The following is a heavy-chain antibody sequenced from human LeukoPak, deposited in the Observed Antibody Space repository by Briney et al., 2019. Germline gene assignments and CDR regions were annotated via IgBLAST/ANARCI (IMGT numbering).Heavy chain of an antibody. CDR2: ISYDGSNK. CDR1: GFTFSSYA. Sequence: GRSLRLSCAASGFTFSSYAMHWVRQAPGKGLEWVAVISYDGSNKYYADSVKGRFTISRDNSKNTLYLQMNSLRAEDTAVYYCAKDLRIAARPNWFDPWGQGTLVTVSS. J-gene: IGHJ5*02. V-gene: IGHV3-30-3*01. D-gene: IGHD6-6*01. CDR3: AKDLRIAARPNWFDP.